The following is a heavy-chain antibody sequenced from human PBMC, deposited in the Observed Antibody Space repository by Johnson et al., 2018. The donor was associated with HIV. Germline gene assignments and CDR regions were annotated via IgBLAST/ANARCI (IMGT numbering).Heavy chain of an antibody. CDR2: ISSNGGST. CDR1: GFTFSSYA. V-gene: IGHV3-64*01. CDR3: AREASGSLDAFDI. D-gene: IGHD1-26*01. J-gene: IGHJ3*02. Sequence: VQLVESGGGLVQPGGSLRLSCAASGFTFSSYAMHWVRQAPGKGLEYVSAISSNGGSTYYANYLKGRFTISRDNSKNTLYLQMGSLRAEDMAVYYCAREASGSLDAFDIWGQGTMVTVSS.